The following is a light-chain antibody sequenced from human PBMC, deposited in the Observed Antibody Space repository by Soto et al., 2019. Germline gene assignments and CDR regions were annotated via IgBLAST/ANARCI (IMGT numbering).Light chain of an antibody. J-gene: IGLJ1*01. CDR2: EVG. Sequence: QSVLTQPASVSGSPGQSITISCTGTSRDVGAYKLVSWYQRHPGKAPKLIIYEVGERPSGASNRFSGSKSGNTASLTISGLQAEDKAYYYCGSYAGGSRVFGTGTKVTVL. CDR1: SRDVGAYKL. V-gene: IGLV2-23*02. CDR3: GSYAGGSRV.